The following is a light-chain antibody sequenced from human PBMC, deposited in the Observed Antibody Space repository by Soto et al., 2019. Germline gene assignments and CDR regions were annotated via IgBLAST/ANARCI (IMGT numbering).Light chain of an antibody. J-gene: IGLJ2*01. CDR2: GNS. Sequence: QSVLTQPPSVSGAPGQRVNISCTGSSSNIGAGYDLHWYQQLPGTAPKLLIYGNSNRPSGVPDRFSGSKSGTSASLAITGLQAEDEADYYCQSYDSSLSGSVVFGGGTKLTVL. CDR3: QSYDSSLSGSVV. V-gene: IGLV1-40*01. CDR1: SSNIGAGYD.